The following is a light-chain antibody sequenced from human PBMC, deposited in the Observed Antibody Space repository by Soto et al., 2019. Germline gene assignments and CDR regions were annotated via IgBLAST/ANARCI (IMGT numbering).Light chain of an antibody. V-gene: IGLV2-23*02. CDR3: CSFAGRKTRV. CDR2: EVT. CDR1: GTDVGTYNF. J-gene: IGLJ3*02. Sequence: QSALTQPASVSGSPGQSSTISCTGSGTDVGTYNFVSWFQRHPGKAPQLIIYEVTERPSGVSPRFSGSKSVNTASLTISGLRAEDEADYFCCSFAGRKTRVFGGGTKLTVL.